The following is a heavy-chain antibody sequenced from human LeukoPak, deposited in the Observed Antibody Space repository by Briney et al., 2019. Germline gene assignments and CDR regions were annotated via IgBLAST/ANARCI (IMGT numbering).Heavy chain of an antibody. CDR1: TDSISSSSHH. J-gene: IGHJ4*02. Sequence: PSETLSLTCTVSTDSISSSSHHWGWIRQSPGKGLEWIVSIYYGRTTYYNPSLNSRVAISVVTSKNQFSLQLNSVTAADTAVYYCVRHDGRGGATMGALDSWGQGSLVTVSS. CDR2: IYYGRTT. V-gene: IGHV4-39*01. D-gene: IGHD5-12*01. CDR3: VRHDGRGGATMGALDS.